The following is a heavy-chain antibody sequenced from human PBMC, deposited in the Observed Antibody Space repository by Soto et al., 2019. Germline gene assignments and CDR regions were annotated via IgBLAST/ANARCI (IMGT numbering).Heavy chain of an antibody. J-gene: IGHJ4*02. V-gene: IGHV1-69*04. D-gene: IGHD6-13*01. CDR1: GGTFSSYT. CDR3: ARDTAAYSSIYLY. Sequence: SVKVSCKASGGTFSSYTISWVRQAPGQGLEWMGRIIPILGIANYAQKFQGRVTITADKSTSTAYMELSSLRSEDTAVYYCARDTAAYSSIYLYWGQGTLVTVSS. CDR2: IIPILGIA.